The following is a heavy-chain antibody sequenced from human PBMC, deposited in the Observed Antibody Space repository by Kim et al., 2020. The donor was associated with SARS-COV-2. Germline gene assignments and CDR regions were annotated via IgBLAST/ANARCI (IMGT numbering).Heavy chain of an antibody. V-gene: IGHV3-7*01. D-gene: IGHD6-6*01. CDR1: GFRLSNYW. J-gene: IGHJ4*02. CDR3: ARASVAAEGASDY. CDR2: IKEDGSEK. Sequence: GGSLRLSCEASGFRLSNYWMSWVRQAPGKGLQWVANIKEDGSEKYYVDSVKGRFTISRDNAKNSLYLQMNSLRAEDTAVYYCARASVAAEGASDYWGQETLVTVSS.